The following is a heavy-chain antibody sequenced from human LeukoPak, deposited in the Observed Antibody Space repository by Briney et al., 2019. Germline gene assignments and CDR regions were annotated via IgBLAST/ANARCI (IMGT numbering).Heavy chain of an antibody. V-gene: IGHV3-21*01. CDR1: GFTFSSYS. CDR2: ISSSSSYI. D-gene: IGHD6-19*01. CDR3: ARDRFEAVAGTGSFDY. Sequence: GGSLRLSCAASGFTFSSYSMNWVRQAPGKGLEWVSSISSSSSYIYYADSVKGRFTISRDNAKNSLYLQMNSLRAEDTAVYYCARDRFEAVAGTGSFDYWGQGTLVTVSS. J-gene: IGHJ4*02.